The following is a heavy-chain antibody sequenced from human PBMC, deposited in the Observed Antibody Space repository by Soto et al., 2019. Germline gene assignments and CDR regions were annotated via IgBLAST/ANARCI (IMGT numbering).Heavy chain of an antibody. J-gene: IGHJ6*02. Sequence: ASVKVSCKASGYTLTSYDISWVRQAPGQGLEWMGGIIPISGTANYAQKFQGRVTITADESTSTAYMELSSLRSEDTAVYYCARSQGSSTSLEIYYYYYYGMDVWGQGTTVTVSS. CDR2: IIPISGTA. D-gene: IGHD2-2*01. V-gene: IGHV1-69*13. CDR1: GYTLTSYD. CDR3: ARSQGSSTSLEIYYYYYYGMDV.